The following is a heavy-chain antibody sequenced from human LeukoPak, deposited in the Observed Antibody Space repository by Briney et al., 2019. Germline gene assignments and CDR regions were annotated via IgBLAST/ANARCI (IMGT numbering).Heavy chain of an antibody. V-gene: IGHV4-30-2*01. CDR1: GGSISSGGYS. J-gene: IGHJ4*02. CDR2: IYHSGST. D-gene: IGHD3-22*01. CDR3: ASLRGANYYYDTTGLDFDY. Sequence: SQTLSLTCAVSGGSISSGGYSWSWIRQPPGEGLEWIGYIYHSGSTYYNPSLKSRVTISVDRSKNQFSLKLSSVTAADTAVYFCASLRGANYYYDTTGLDFDYWGRGTLVTVSS.